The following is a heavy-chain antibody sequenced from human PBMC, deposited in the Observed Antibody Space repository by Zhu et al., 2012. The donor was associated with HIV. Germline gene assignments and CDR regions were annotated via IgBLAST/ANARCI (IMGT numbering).Heavy chain of an antibody. CDR3: ASGSDTVATIFS. CDR1: GGSISSGDYY. D-gene: IGHD5-12*01. J-gene: IGHJ5*02. Sequence: QVQLQESGPGLVKPSQTLSLTCAVSGGSISSGDYYWSWIRQPPGKGLEWIGYIYYSGSTYYNPSLKSRLTISVDTSKNQFSLKLTSVTAADTAVYYCASGSDTVATIFSWGQGTLVTVSS. V-gene: IGHV4-30-4*01. CDR2: IYYSGST.